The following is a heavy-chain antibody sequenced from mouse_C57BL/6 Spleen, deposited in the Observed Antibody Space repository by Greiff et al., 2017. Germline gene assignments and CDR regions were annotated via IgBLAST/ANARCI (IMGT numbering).Heavy chain of an antibody. Sequence: QVQLQQPGAELVRPGSSVKLSCKASGYTFTSYWMDWVKQRPGQGLEWIGNIYPSDSETHYNQKFKDKATLTVDKSSSTAYMQLSSLTSEDSAVYYCARRPPGYLFDYWGQGTTLTVSS. J-gene: IGHJ2*01. D-gene: IGHD2-2*01. CDR3: ARRPPGYLFDY. CDR2: IYPSDSET. CDR1: GYTFTSYW. V-gene: IGHV1-61*01.